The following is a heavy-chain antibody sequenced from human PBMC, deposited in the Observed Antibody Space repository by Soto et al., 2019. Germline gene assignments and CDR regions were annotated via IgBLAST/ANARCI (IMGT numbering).Heavy chain of an antibody. CDR2: ISSNSAYI. D-gene: IGHD6-13*01. V-gene: IGHV3-21*01. CDR1: GFTFRSFT. CDR3: TRDASRDSSARGWFDP. Sequence: GGSLRLSCAASGFTFRSFTMNWVRQAPGKGLEWVSTISSNSAYIYYKDALRGRFTISRDNAKNSLHLQMNSLRAEGTAVYYCTRDASRDSSARGWFDPWGPGTLVTVSS. J-gene: IGHJ5*02.